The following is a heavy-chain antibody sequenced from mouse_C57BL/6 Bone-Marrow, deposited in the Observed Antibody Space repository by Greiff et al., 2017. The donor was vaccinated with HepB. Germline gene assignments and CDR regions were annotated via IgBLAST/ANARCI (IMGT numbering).Heavy chain of an antibody. CDR1: GYTFTSYW. D-gene: IGHD3-2*02. V-gene: IGHV1-74*01. J-gene: IGHJ3*01. CDR2: IHPSDSDT. CDR3: AIDRQLRPFAY. Sequence: QVQLQQPGAELVKPGASVKVSCKASGYTFTSYWMHWVKQRPGQGLEWFGRIHPSDSDTNYNQKFKGKATLTVDKSSSTAYMQLSRLTSEDSAVYYCAIDRQLRPFAYWGQGTLVTVSA.